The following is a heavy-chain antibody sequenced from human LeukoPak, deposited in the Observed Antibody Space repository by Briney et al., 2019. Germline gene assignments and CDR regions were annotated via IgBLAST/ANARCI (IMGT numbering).Heavy chain of an antibody. J-gene: IGHJ3*02. CDR1: GGSISSYY. V-gene: IGHV4-59*01. CDR3: ARDRESITMIVAPSGAFDI. Sequence: ASETLSLTCTVSGGSISSYYWSWIRQPPGKGLEWIGYIYYGGSTNYNPSLKSRVTISVDTSKNQFSLKLSSVTAADTAVYYCARDRESITMIVAPSGAFDIWGQGTMVTVSS. D-gene: IGHD3-22*01. CDR2: IYYGGST.